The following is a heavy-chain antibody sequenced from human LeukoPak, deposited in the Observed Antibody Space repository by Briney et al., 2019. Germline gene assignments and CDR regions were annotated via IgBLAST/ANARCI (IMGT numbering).Heavy chain of an antibody. CDR2: ISSSSSYI. D-gene: IGHD1-26*01. V-gene: IGHV3-21*01. Sequence: KPGGSLRLSCAASGFTFSSYSMNWVRQAPGKGLEWGSSISSSSSYIYYADSVKGRFTISRDNAKNSLYLQMNSLRAEDTAVYYCARGSIVGPPGYDAFDIWGQGTMVTVSS. J-gene: IGHJ3*02. CDR3: ARGSIVGPPGYDAFDI. CDR1: GFTFSSYS.